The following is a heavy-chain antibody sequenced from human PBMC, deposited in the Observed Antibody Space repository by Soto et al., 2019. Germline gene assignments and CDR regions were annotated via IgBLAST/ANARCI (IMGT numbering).Heavy chain of an antibody. CDR2: IIPVSGTP. Sequence: QVQLEQSGAEVKKPGSSLKVSCKATGGTFSNYAISWVRQAPGQGLEWMAGIIPVSGTPSYAQRFQDRVTIIADESTTTAYMEVHSLRSEDTAIYYCSIVTAYGMDVWGPGTTVIVSS. D-gene: IGHD2-15*01. V-gene: IGHV1-69*01. CDR1: GGTFSNYA. CDR3: SIVTAYGMDV. J-gene: IGHJ6*02.